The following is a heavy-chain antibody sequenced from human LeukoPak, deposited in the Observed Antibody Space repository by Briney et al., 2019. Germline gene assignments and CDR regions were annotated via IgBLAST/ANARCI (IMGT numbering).Heavy chain of an antibody. CDR2: ISGYNGNT. J-gene: IGHJ4*02. V-gene: IGHV1-18*01. CDR3: ARDGNRRTTHYYGSGSDY. Sequence: ASVKVSCKTSGYTFTIYGLSWVRQAPGQGLEWMGWISGYNGNTKYAQKFQGRVTMTTDTSTSTSYMELRSLRSDDTAVYYCARDGNRRTTHYYGSGSDYWGQGTLVTVSS. D-gene: IGHD3-10*01. CDR1: GYTFTIYG.